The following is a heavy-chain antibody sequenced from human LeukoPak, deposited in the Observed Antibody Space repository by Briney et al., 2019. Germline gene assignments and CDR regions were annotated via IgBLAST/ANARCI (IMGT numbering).Heavy chain of an antibody. CDR1: GFTVSTNY. V-gene: IGHV3-53*01. Sequence: HAGGSLRLSCAAPGFTVSTNYMTWVRQAPGKGLEWVSVIYSGGSTYYADTVKGRFTISRDNSEKMLYLQMNSLRAEDTAVYYCARGWVLAAGAFDIWGQGTMVTVSS. D-gene: IGHD2-8*02. J-gene: IGHJ3*02. CDR2: IYSGGST. CDR3: ARGWVLAAGAFDI.